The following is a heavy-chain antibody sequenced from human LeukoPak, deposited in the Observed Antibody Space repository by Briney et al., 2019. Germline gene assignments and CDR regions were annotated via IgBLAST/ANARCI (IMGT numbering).Heavy chain of an antibody. D-gene: IGHD2-8*01. CDR2: ITGNSGTT. CDR1: GLIFSNYA. Sequence: GGSLRLSCAASGLIFSNYAMTWVRQAPGKGLEWFSSITGNSGTTKYADSVRGRFTMSRDNSRNTLYLQMDSLRAEDTAVYYCAKDPNGDYIGAFDAWGPGTMVIVSS. CDR3: AKDPNGDYIGAFDA. J-gene: IGHJ3*01. V-gene: IGHV3-23*01.